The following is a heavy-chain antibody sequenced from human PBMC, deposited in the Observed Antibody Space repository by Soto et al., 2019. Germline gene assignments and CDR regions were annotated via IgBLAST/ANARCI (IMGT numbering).Heavy chain of an antibody. CDR3: ARESEDLTSNFDY. J-gene: IGHJ4*01. V-gene: IGHV3-21*01. CDR1: GFTFSRDS. Sequence: LSLSCAASGFTFSRDSMNWVRQAPGKGLEWASSISSTTNYIYYADSMKGRFTVSRDNAKNSVYLEMNSLSAEDTAVYYCARESEDLTSNFDYWGQGTLVTVSS. CDR2: ISSTTNYI.